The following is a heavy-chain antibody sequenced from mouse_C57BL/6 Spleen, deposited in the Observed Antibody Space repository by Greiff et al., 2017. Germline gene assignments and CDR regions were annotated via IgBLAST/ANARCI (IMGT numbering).Heavy chain of an antibody. D-gene: IGHD2-4*01. J-gene: IGHJ3*01. V-gene: IGHV1-82*01. CDR1: GYAFSSSW. Sequence: QVQLQQSGPELVKPGASVKISCKASGYAFSSSWMNWVKQRPGKGLEWIGRIYPGDGDTNYNGKFKGKATLTADKSSSTAYMQLSSLTSEDSAVYFCARYDYGGYWGQGTLVTVSA. CDR2: IYPGDGDT. CDR3: ARYDYGGY.